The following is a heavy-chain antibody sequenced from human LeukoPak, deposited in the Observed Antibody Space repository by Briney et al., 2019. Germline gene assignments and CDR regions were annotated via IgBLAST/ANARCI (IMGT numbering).Heavy chain of an antibody. D-gene: IGHD3-22*01. V-gene: IGHV1-2*06. CDR1: GYTFTGYY. CDR2: INPNSGGT. CDR3: ASSSMIVVALGY. Sequence: ASVKVSCKASGYTFTGYYMHWVRQAPGQGLEWMGRINPNSGGTKYSQKFQGRVTITRDTSASTAYMELSSLRSEDTAVYYCASSSMIVVALGYWGQGTLVTVSS. J-gene: IGHJ4*02.